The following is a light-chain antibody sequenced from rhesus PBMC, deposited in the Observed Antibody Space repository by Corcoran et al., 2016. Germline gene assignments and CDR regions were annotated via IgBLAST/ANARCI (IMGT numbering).Light chain of an antibody. V-gene: IGKV1S12*01. CDR3: QHYYDNPFT. J-gene: IGKJ3*01. CDR1: QNIYSN. CDR2: AAS. Sequence: DIQMTQSPSALSASVGHRVTISCRASQNIYSNLAWYQQKPGKAPKLLIYAASSLQTGIPSRFSGSGSGTDFTRTSSSLQPEYSAAYYCQHYYDNPFTFGPGTKLDIK.